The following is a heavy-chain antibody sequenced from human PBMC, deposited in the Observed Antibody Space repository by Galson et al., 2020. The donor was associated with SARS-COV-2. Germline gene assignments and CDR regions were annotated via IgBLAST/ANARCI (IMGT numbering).Heavy chain of an antibody. J-gene: IGHJ1*01. CDR3: ARERNRRAVATTFQH. CDR2: IYSGDST. V-gene: IGHV3-66*01. D-gene: IGHD6-19*01. CDR1: GFTVSSNY. Sequence: TGGSLRLSCAASGFTVSSNYMSWVRKAPGKGLEWVSVIYSGDSTYYADSVKGRFTISRDNIKNTLYLQMTSLRVEDTAVYYCARERNRRAVATTFQHWGQGTLVTVSS.